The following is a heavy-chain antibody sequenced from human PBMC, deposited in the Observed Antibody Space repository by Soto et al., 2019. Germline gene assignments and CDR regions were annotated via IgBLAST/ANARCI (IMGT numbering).Heavy chain of an antibody. CDR3: AKDKAAATDY. CDR1: GFTFSSYG. V-gene: IGHV3-30*18. CDR2: ISYDGSNK. J-gene: IGHJ4*02. D-gene: IGHD6-13*01. Sequence: GGSLRLSFAASGFTFSSYGMHWVRQAPGKGLEWVAVISYDGSNKYYADSVKGRFTISRDNFKNTLYLQKNSMRADDTAAYYCAKDKAAATDYWGQGTLVTVSS.